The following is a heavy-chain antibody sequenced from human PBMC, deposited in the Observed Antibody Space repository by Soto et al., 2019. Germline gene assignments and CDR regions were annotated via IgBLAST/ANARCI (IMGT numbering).Heavy chain of an antibody. CDR3: ALSFDFWSGSYYYGMDV. J-gene: IGHJ6*02. Sequence: WVRQAPGQGLEWMGGIIPIFGTANYAQKFQGRVTITADKSTSTAYMELSSLRSEDTAVYYCALSFDFWSGSYYYGMDVWGQGTTVTVSS. D-gene: IGHD3-3*01. CDR2: IIPIFGTA. V-gene: IGHV1-69*06.